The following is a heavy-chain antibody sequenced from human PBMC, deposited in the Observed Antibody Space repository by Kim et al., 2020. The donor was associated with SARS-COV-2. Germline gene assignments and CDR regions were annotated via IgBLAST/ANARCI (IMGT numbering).Heavy chain of an antibody. V-gene: IGHV1-24*01. D-gene: IGHD2-2*01. CDR2: FDPEDGET. Sequence: ASVKVSCKVSGYTLTELSMHWVRQAPGKGLEWMGGFDPEDGETIYAQKFQGRVTMTEDTSTDTAYMELSSLRSEDTAVYYCATRAAAIVTPYYYYGMDVWGQGTTVTVSS. CDR3: ATRAAAIVTPYYYYGMDV. CDR1: GYTLTELS. J-gene: IGHJ6*02.